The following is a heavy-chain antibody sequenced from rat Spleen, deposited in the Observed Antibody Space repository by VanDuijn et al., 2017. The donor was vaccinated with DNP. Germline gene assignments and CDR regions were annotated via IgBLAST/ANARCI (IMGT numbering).Heavy chain of an antibody. D-gene: IGHD4-3*01. Sequence: EVQLVESGGDLVQPGRSMTLSCAASGFTFSDFGMAWVRQGPTRGLEWVASITNSGGSAYYRDSVKGRFTISRDNAKTTLYLHMDSLRSEDTATYYCTSSGYFDYWGQGVMVSVSS. CDR2: ITNSGGSA. CDR1: GFTFSDFG. V-gene: IGHV5-25*01. CDR3: TSSGYFDY. J-gene: IGHJ2*01.